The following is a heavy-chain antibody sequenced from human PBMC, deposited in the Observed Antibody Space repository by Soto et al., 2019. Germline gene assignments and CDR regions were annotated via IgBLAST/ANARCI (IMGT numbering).Heavy chain of an antibody. CDR2: INHSGST. V-gene: IGHV4-34*01. CDR1: GGSFSGYY. CDR3: ARGSLYYDFWSAYYYGMDV. J-gene: IGHJ6*02. Sequence: ASETLSLTCAVYGGSFSGYYWSWIRQPPGKGLEWIGEINHSGSTNYNPSLKSRVTISVDTSKNQFSLKLSSVTAADTAVYYCARGSLYYDFWSAYYYGMDVWGQGTTVTVSS. D-gene: IGHD3-3*01.